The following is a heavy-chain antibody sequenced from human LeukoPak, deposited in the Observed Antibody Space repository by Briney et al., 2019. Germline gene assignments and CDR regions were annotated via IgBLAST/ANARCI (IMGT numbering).Heavy chain of an antibody. V-gene: IGHV3-74*01. Sequence: GGSLRLSCAASGFTFSSYWMHWVRQAPGKGLVWVSRIKSDGSSTTYADSVKGRFTISRDNAKNTLYRQMNSLRAEDTAVYYCAKEWELRDWGQGTLVTVSS. D-gene: IGHD1-26*01. CDR1: GFTFSSYW. CDR3: AKEWELRD. CDR2: IKSDGSST. J-gene: IGHJ1*01.